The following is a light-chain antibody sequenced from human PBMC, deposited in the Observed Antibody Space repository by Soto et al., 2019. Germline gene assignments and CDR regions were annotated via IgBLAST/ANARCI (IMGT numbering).Light chain of an antibody. CDR1: QNIGVW. Sequence: DIQMTQSPSTLSASVGDRVTIACRASQNIGVWLAWYQQKPGKVPSLLIYKTSTLEDGVPSRFSGTGSGTDFTLTIYNLQPDDVATYYCQQCSLYSWTFGQGTKVDIK. CDR3: QQCSLYSWT. J-gene: IGKJ1*01. V-gene: IGKV1-5*03. CDR2: KTS.